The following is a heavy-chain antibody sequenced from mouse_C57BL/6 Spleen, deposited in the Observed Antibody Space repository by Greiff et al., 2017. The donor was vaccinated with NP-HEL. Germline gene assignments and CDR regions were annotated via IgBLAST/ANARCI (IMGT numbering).Heavy chain of an antibody. CDR2: IDPEDGDT. CDR1: GFNIKDYY. J-gene: IGHJ1*03. D-gene: IGHD1-1*01. CDR3: TSPYGSSLYWYFDV. Sequence: DVQLQESGAELVRPGASVKLSCTASGFNIKDYYMHWVKQRPEQGLEWIGRIDPEDGDTEYAPKFQGKATMTADTSSNTAYLQLSSLTSEDTAVYYCTSPYGSSLYWYFDVWGTGTTVTVSS. V-gene: IGHV14-1*01.